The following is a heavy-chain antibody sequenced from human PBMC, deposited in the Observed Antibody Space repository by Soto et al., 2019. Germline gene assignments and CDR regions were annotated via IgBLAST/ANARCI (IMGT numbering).Heavy chain of an antibody. CDR2: ISYDGSNK. D-gene: IGHD2-15*01. CDR1: GFTFSSYG. V-gene: IGHV3-30*18. J-gene: IGHJ6*02. Sequence: GGSLRLSCAASGFTFSSYGMHWVRRAPGKGLEWVAVISYDGSNKYYADSVKGRFTISRDNSKNTLYLQMNSLRAEDTAVYYCAKDQEDCSGGSCYSGYYYYYGMDVWGQGTTVTVSS. CDR3: AKDQEDCSGGSCYSGYYYYYGMDV.